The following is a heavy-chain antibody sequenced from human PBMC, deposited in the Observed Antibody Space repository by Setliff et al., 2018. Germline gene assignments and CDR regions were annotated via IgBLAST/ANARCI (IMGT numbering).Heavy chain of an antibody. CDR2: IRSSSTSI. CDR1: GFTFSSEY. CDR3: VRELRVIVGVGIQGVFDI. Sequence: GGSLRLSCAASGFTFSSEYMNWVRQAPGKGLEWVSYIRSSSTSIYSDSVKDRFTISRDNAKKSLYLQMDSLRAEDTAVYYCVRELRVIVGVGIQGVFDIWGQGTMVTVSS. D-gene: IGHD3-22*01. V-gene: IGHV3-48*01. J-gene: IGHJ3*02.